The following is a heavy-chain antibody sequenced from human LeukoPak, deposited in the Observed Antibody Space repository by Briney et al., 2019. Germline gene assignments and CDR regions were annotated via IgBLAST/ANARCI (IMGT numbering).Heavy chain of an antibody. V-gene: IGHV1-69*05. CDR2: IIPIFGTA. Sequence: SVKVSCKASGGTFSSYAISWVRRAPGQGLEWMGRIIPIFGTANYAQKFQGRVTITTDESTSTAYMELSSLRSEDTAVYYCARDHLPLAYYDRLDAFDIWGQGTMVTVSS. CDR1: GGTFSSYA. CDR3: ARDHLPLAYYDRLDAFDI. J-gene: IGHJ3*02. D-gene: IGHD3-22*01.